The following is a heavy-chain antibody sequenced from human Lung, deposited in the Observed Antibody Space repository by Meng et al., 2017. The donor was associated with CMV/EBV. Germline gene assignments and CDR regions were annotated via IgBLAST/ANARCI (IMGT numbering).Heavy chain of an antibody. Sequence: SCAASGFTFSSYAMHWVRQAPGKGLEWVAVISYDGSNKYYADSVKGRFTISRDNSKNTLYLQMNSLRAEDTAVYYCNMGATLYVDYWGQGTLVTVSS. CDR2: ISYDGSNK. D-gene: IGHD1-26*01. CDR1: GFTFSSYA. CDR3: NMGATLYVDY. V-gene: IGHV3-30*04. J-gene: IGHJ4*02.